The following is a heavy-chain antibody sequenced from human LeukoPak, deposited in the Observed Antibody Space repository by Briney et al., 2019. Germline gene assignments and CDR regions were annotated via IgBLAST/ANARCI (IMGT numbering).Heavy chain of an antibody. CDR3: AREEYGGYFDY. V-gene: IGHV1-46*01. Sequence: ASVKVSCKASGYTFTNYYMHWVRQAPGQGLEWMGLINPTGTGTNYAQKFRGRVTMTRDTSTTTVYMELSSLTPEDTAVYYCAREEYGGYFDYWGQGTLVTVSS. CDR1: GYTFTNYY. D-gene: IGHD2-21*01. CDR2: INPTGTGT. J-gene: IGHJ4*02.